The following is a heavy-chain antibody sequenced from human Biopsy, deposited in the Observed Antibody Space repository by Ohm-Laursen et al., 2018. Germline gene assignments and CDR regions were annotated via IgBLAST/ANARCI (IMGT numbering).Heavy chain of an antibody. Sequence: SETLSLTCAVYGESFNGYYWSWIRQTPGKGLEWIGEINHSGRTNYNPSLKSRVTISVDTSKNQFSLRLNSVTAADTAVYYCARATNSTGWPYYYFYGMDVWGQGTTVTVSS. V-gene: IGHV4-34*01. CDR3: ARATNSTGWPYYYFYGMDV. CDR1: GESFNGYY. D-gene: IGHD2/OR15-2a*01. CDR2: INHSGRT. J-gene: IGHJ6*02.